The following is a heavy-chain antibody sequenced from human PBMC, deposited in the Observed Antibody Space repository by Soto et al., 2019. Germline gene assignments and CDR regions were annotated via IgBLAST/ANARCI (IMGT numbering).Heavy chain of an antibody. Sequence: EVQLLESGGGLVPPGGSLRLSCAASGFTFTSYAMSWVRQAPGKGLEWVSLISGSGGSTYYADSVKGRFTISRDDSKNAVYLQRDSLRAEDTAVYYCAKQREYSSGGYGAFDIWGRGTMVTASS. CDR1: GFTFTSYA. CDR3: AKQREYSSGGYGAFDI. V-gene: IGHV3-23*01. J-gene: IGHJ3*02. CDR2: ISGSGGST. D-gene: IGHD6-19*01.